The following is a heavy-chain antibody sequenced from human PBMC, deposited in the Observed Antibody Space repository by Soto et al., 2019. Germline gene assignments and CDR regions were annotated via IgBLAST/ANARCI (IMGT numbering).Heavy chain of an antibody. Sequence: PSETLSLTCTVSGGSISSGDYYWSWIRQPPGKGLEWIGYIYYSGSTYYNPSLKSRVTISVDTSKNQFSLKLSSVTAADMAVYYCARGEIVATDENGMDVWGQGTTVTVSS. V-gene: IGHV4-30-4*01. CDR2: IYYSGST. CDR1: GGSISSGDYY. D-gene: IGHD5-12*01. CDR3: ARGEIVATDENGMDV. J-gene: IGHJ6*02.